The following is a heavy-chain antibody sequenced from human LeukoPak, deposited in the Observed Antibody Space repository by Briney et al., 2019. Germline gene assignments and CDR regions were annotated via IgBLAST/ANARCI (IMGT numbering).Heavy chain of an antibody. V-gene: IGHV4-39*01. CDR2: IYYSGST. CDR3: ARHAEDYYYYYGMDV. Sequence: SETLSLTCTVSGGSISSSSYYWGWIRQPPGKGLEWIGSIYYSGSTYYNPSLKSRVTISVDTSKNQFSLRLSSVTAADTAVYYCARHAEDYYYYYGMDVWGQGTTVTVSS. CDR1: GGSISSSSYY. J-gene: IGHJ6*02.